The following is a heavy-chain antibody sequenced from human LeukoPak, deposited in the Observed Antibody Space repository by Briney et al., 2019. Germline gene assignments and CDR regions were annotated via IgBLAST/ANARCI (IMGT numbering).Heavy chain of an antibody. CDR1: GLTFSSYG. D-gene: IGHD6-13*01. V-gene: IGHV3-33*06. Sequence: PGSSLRLSRAASGLTFSSYGMHLVRQAPGKGLDPVAVIRYEGTNKYSADSVKGRFTISRDNSKNTLYQQMNSLRAEDTAVYYCAKDGRIAALVYYYYYMDVWGKGTTVTVSS. CDR2: IRYEGTNK. CDR3: AKDGRIAALVYYYYYMDV. J-gene: IGHJ6*03.